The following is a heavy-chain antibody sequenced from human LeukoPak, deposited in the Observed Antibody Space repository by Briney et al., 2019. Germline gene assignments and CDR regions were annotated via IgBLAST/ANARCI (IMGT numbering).Heavy chain of an antibody. CDR3: ATDITMVRGVIDY. CDR2: IKQDGSEK. CDR1: GFTFSSYW. D-gene: IGHD3-10*01. V-gene: IGHV3-7*01. Sequence: PGGSLRLSCAASGFTFSSYWMSWVRQAPGKGLEWVANIKQDGSEKYYVDSVKGRFTISRDNAKNSLYLQMNSLRAEDTAVYYCATDITMVRGVIDYWGQGTLVTVSS. J-gene: IGHJ4*02.